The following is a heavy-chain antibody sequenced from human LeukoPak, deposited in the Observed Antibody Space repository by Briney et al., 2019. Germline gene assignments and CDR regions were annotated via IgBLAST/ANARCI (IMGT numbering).Heavy chain of an antibody. J-gene: IGHJ4*02. Sequence: GGSLRLSCAASGFTFSSYAMGWVRQAPGKGLEWVSAISGSGGSTYYADSVRGRFTISRDNSKNTLYLQMNSLRAEDTAVYYCAIPIAASDYWGQGTLVTVSS. D-gene: IGHD6-25*01. CDR3: AIPIAASDY. V-gene: IGHV3-23*01. CDR1: GFTFSSYA. CDR2: ISGSGGST.